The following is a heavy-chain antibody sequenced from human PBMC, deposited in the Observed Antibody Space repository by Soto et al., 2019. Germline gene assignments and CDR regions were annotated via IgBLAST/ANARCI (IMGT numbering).Heavy chain of an antibody. J-gene: IGHJ4*02. CDR1: GYTFTSYD. CDR2: MNPNSGDT. CDR3: ARERTVAGNAY. Sequence: QVQLVQSGAEVKKPGASVKVSCKASGYTFTSYDINWVRQATGQGLEWMGWMNPNSGDTGYAQKLQGRVTMTRNTSISTAYMERSSLRSEDTAVYYWARERTVAGNAYWGQGTLVTVSS. D-gene: IGHD6-19*01. V-gene: IGHV1-8*01.